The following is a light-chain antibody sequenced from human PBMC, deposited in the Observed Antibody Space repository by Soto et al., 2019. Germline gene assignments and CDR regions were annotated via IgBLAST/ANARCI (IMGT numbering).Light chain of an antibody. CDR2: GAS. CDR1: QSVRTK. V-gene: IGKV3-15*01. J-gene: IGKJ5*01. CDR3: QQYNSWPPIT. Sequence: EIVMTQSPGTLSVSPGEGATLFCRASQSVRTKLAWYQQRAGQAPRLLMYGASTRATGIPDRFSGSGSGTEFPLTIRSLQSEDFAVYYCQQYNSWPPITFGQGTRLEI.